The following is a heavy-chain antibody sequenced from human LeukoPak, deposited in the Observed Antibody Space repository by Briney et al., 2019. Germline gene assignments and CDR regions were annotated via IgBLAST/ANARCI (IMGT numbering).Heavy chain of an antibody. CDR2: INHNGNVN. CDR1: GFTFSFNS. CDR3: ARGGGLDV. V-gene: IGHV3-7*03. D-gene: IGHD3-16*01. J-gene: IGHJ6*02. Sequence: GGSLRLSCAASGFTFSFNSMHWVRQGPGKGLVWVASINHNGNVNYYVDSVKGRFTISRDNAKNSLYLQMSNLRAEDTAVYFCARGGGLDVWGQGATVTVSS.